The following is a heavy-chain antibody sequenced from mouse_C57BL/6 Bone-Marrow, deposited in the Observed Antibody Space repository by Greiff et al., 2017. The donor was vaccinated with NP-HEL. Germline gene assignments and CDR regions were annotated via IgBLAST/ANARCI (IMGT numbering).Heavy chain of an antibody. Sequence: VQLQQSVAELVRPGASVKLSCTASGFNIQNTSMHWVKQRPEQGLEWIGRIDPANGNTKYAPKFQGKATITADTSSNTAYLQLSSLTSEDTAIYYCAADGYWAYWGQGTLVTVSA. CDR1: GFNIQNTS. CDR3: AADGYWAY. D-gene: IGHD2-3*01. V-gene: IGHV14-3*01. J-gene: IGHJ3*01. CDR2: IDPANGNT.